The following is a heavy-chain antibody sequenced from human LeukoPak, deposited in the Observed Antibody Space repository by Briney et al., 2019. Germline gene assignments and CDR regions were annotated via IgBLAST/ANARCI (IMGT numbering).Heavy chain of an antibody. D-gene: IGHD2-2*01. CDR2: IYYRGST. CDR1: GGSINGYY. CDR3: AREVYQLLSLNEPWFDP. Sequence: PSETLSLTCTVSGGSINGYYWSWIRQPPEKGLEWIGYIYYRGSTNYNPSLKSRVTISVDTSKNQFSLKLSSVTAADTAVYYCAREVYQLLSLNEPWFDPWGQGTLVTVSS. J-gene: IGHJ5*02. V-gene: IGHV4-59*01.